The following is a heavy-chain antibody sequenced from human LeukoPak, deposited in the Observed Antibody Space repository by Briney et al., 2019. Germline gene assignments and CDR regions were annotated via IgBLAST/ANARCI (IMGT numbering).Heavy chain of an antibody. CDR1: GFSFSTYA. D-gene: IGHD3-10*01. V-gene: IGHV3-23*01. CDR2: ISVSGDST. Sequence: GGSLRLSCAASGFSFSTYAMNWVRQAPGKGLEWVATISVSGDSTFYADSVQGRFTTSRDTSKNSLSLHMNSLRAEDTAVYFCARRGGRNGWGDFDYWGQGTLVTVSS. J-gene: IGHJ4*02. CDR3: ARRGGRNGWGDFDY.